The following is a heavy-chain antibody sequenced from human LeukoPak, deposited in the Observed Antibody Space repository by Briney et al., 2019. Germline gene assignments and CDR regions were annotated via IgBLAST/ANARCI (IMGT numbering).Heavy chain of an antibody. J-gene: IGHJ4*02. D-gene: IGHD1-14*01. CDR1: GFTISSYA. CDR3: AKDFGRNLGGPGY. V-gene: IGHV3-23*01. CDR2: MSGSTGDT. Sequence: GGSLRLSCAVSGFTISSYAMSWVRQAPGKGLEWVSAMSGSTGDTYYADSVKGRFAISRDDSKSTLYLQMNSLRGEDTAVYYCAKDFGRNLGGPGYWGRGTLVIVSS.